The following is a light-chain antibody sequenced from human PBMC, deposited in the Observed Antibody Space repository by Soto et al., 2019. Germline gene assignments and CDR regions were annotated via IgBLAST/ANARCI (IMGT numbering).Light chain of an antibody. CDR2: DVS. V-gene: IGLV2-14*01. CDR1: SSHVGGYNY. Sequence: QSALTQPASVSGSPGQSITISCTGTSSHVGGYNYVSWYQQHPGKAPKLMIYDVSNRPSGVSNRFSGSKSGNTASLPISGLQAEDEADYYCSSYTSSSSVVFGGGTKLTVL. CDR3: SSYTSSSSVV. J-gene: IGLJ2*01.